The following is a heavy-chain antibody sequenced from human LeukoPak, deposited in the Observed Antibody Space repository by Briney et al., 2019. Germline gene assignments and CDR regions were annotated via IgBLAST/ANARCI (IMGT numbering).Heavy chain of an antibody. CDR3: ARVFVVVVITTPYYYYMDV. CDR1: GLTVSSNC. Sequence: GGSLRLSCAASGLTVSSNCMSWVRQAPGKGLEWVSLIYSGGSTYYTDSVKGRFTISRDNSKNTLYLQMNSLRAEDTAVYYCARVFVVVVITTPYYYYMDVWGKGTTVTISS. V-gene: IGHV3-53*01. J-gene: IGHJ6*03. D-gene: IGHD3-22*01. CDR2: IYSGGST.